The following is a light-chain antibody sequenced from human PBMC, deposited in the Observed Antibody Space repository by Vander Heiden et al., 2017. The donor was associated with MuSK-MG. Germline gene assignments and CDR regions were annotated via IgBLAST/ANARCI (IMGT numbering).Light chain of an antibody. CDR1: QSVSANY. CDR3: QQYGDSLT. J-gene: IGKJ4*01. CDR2: DAS. Sequence: ETVLTQSPATLSLPPGERATLSCRASQSVSANYLAWYQQKPGQSPRLLIFDASTRAAGVPDRFSGGGSGTDFTLTITGLEPEDFAVYYCQQYGDSLTFGGGTKVEI. V-gene: IGKV3-20*01.